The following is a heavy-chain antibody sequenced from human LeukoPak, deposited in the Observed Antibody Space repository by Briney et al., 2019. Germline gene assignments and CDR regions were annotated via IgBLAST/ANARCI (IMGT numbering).Heavy chain of an antibody. Sequence: SETLSLTCTVSGGSISSYYWSWIRQPPGKGLEWIGEINHSGSTNYNPSLKSRVTISVDTSKNQFSLKLSSVTAADTAVYYCASTGLRYFDWLKGYGYWGQGTLVTVSS. CDR1: GGSISSYY. D-gene: IGHD3-9*01. CDR2: INHSGST. J-gene: IGHJ4*02. CDR3: ASTGLRYFDWLKGYGY. V-gene: IGHV4-34*01.